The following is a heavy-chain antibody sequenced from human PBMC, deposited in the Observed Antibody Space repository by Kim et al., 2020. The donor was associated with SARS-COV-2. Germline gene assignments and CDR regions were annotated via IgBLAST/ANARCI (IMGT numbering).Heavy chain of an antibody. J-gene: IGHJ4*02. CDR1: GFTFSSYW. CDR2: TNSDGSIT. D-gene: IGHD5-12*01. Sequence: GGSLRLSCAASGFTFSSYWMHWVRQVPGKGLVWVSRTNSDGSITTYADSVKGRFIISRDNAENTLYLQMSSLRAEDTAVYYCAIEGAGYRPVGYWGQGTLVTVSS. CDR3: AIEGAGYRPVGY. V-gene: IGHV3-74*01.